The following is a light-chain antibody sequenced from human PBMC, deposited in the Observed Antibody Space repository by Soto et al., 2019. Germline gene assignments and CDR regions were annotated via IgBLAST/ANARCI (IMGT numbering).Light chain of an antibody. J-gene: IGKJ1*01. CDR3: LQNHNYPRT. Sequence: AIQMTQSPSSLSASVGDRVTITCRASQDISDDVGWYQQPPGKAPKLLISGASRLQSGVPSRFSGSGSGAAFTLTITSLRPEDSATYYCLQNHNYPRTFGQGTKVEI. CDR1: QDISDD. V-gene: IGKV1-6*01. CDR2: GAS.